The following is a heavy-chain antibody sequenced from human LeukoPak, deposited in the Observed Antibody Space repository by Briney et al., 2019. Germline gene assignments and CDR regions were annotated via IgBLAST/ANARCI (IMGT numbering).Heavy chain of an antibody. CDR2: IIPIFGTA. J-gene: IGHJ6*02. Sequence: ASVKVSCKASGGTFSSYAISWVRQAPGQGLEWMGGIIPIFGTANYAQKFQGRVTITADESTSTAYMELSSLRSEDTAVYYCARGGYNWNYENHYYYGMDVWGQGTTVTVSS. CDR3: ARGGYNWNYENHYYYGMDV. V-gene: IGHV1-69*13. D-gene: IGHD1-7*01. CDR1: GGTFSSYA.